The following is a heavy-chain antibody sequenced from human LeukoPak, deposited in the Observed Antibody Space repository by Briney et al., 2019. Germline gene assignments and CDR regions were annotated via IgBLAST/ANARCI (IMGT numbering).Heavy chain of an antibody. CDR2: IWYDGGNK. V-gene: IGHV3-33*01. CDR3: ARDPATIRFLEWSIYYYYGMDV. D-gene: IGHD3-3*01. J-gene: IGHJ6*02. CDR1: GFTFSSYG. Sequence: GGSLRLSCAASGFTFSSYGMHWVRQAPGKGLEWVAVIWYDGGNKYYADSVKGRFTISRDNSKNTLYLQMNSLRAEDTAVYYCARDPATIRFLEWSIYYYYGMDVWGQGTTVTVSS.